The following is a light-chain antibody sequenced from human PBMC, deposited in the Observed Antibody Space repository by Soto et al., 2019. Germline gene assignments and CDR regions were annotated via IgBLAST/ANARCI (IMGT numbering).Light chain of an antibody. J-gene: IGKJ1*01. CDR2: KAS. CDR1: QNIYTW. CDR3: QQYDNLWT. V-gene: IGKV1-5*03. Sequence: DYKVTQSPSTLSASVGDRVTITCRASQNIYTWLAWYQQKPGIAPKLLIHKASTLESGVPSRFSGSGYGTDFTFTISSLQPEDIATYYCQQYDNLWTFGQGTKVDIK.